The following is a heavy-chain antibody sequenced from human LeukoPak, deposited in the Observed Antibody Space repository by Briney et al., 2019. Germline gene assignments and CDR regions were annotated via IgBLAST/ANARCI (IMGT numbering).Heavy chain of an antibody. CDR2: IYNSGST. J-gene: IGHJ5*02. D-gene: IGHD6-13*01. CDR3: ARQAYSSNLGWFDP. V-gene: IGHV4-39*01. CDR1: GGSISSSTYY. Sequence: KPSEPLSLTCSVSGGSISSSTYYWRWIPQPPGKGLEWIGNIYNSGSTYYNPSLKSRVTISVDTSKNQFPLKLSSVTAADTAVYYCARQAYSSNLGWFDPWGQGTLVTVSS.